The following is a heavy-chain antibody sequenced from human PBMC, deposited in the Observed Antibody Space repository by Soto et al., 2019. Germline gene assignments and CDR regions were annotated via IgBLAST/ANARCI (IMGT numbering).Heavy chain of an antibody. J-gene: IGHJ5*02. V-gene: IGHV3-53*01. Sequence: GGSLRLSCTASGFTVSSDYMSWVRQAPGKGLEWVSIIYRGGGTYYADSVKGRFTISRDISKNTLFLQMNSLRAEDTAVYYCATRGPWGQGTLVTVSS. CDR1: GFTVSSDY. CDR2: IYRGGGT. CDR3: ATRGP.